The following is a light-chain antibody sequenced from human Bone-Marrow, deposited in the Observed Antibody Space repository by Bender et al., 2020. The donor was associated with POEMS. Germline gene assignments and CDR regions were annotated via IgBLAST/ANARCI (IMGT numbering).Light chain of an antibody. CDR2: SNY. CDR1: DSNFGGNN. J-gene: IGLJ1*01. Sequence: QSVLTQPPSASGTPGQSVIISCSGTDSNFGGNNVNWYQHLPGTAPRLVVYSNYQRPSGVPARFSGSKSGNTASLTISGLQPEDEADYYCCSYGGVGVFGSGTTVTVL. CDR3: CSYGGVGV. V-gene: IGLV1-44*01.